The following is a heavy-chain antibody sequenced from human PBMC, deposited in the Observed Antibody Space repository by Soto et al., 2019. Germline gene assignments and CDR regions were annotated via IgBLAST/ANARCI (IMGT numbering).Heavy chain of an antibody. J-gene: IGHJ4*02. CDR1: GYTFSGYY. CDR2: INPNSGGT. D-gene: IGHD6-6*01. Sequence: GXSVKVSCNAAGYTFSGYYMDWVRQAPGQGLEWMGWINPNSGGTNYAQKFQGRVTMTRDTSISTAYMELSRLRSDDTAVYYCASSAYAARRPFDYSGQGTLVTVSS. V-gene: IGHV1-2*02. CDR3: ASSAYAARRPFDY.